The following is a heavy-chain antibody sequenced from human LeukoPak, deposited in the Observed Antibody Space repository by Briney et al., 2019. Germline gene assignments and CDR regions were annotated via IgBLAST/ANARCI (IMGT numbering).Heavy chain of an antibody. J-gene: IGHJ5*02. V-gene: IGHV3-33*01. CDR2: IWYDGSNK. CDR1: GFTFSSYG. CDR3: ARDGGGSGFNWFDP. Sequence: QAGGSLRLSCAASGFTFSSYGMHWVRQAPGKGLEWVAVIWYDGSNKYYADSVKDRFTISRDNSKNTLYLQMNSLRAEDTAVYYCARDGGGSGFNWFDPWGQGTLVTVSS. D-gene: IGHD5-12*01.